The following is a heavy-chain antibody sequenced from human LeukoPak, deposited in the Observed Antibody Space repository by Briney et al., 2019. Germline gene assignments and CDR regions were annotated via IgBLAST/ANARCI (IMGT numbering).Heavy chain of an antibody. CDR2: ISSSSSTI. CDR3: AREEQLGPFDY. V-gene: IGHV3-48*01. J-gene: IGHJ4*02. D-gene: IGHD6-6*01. CDR1: GFTFSSYS. Sequence: GGSLRLSCAAYGFTFSSYSMNWVRQAPGKGLAWVSYISSSSSTIYYADSVKGRFTISRDNAKNSLYLQMNSLRAEDTAVYYCAREEQLGPFDYWGQGTLVTVSS.